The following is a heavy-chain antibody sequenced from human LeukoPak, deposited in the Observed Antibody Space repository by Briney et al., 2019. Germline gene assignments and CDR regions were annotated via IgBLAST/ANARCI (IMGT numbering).Heavy chain of an antibody. CDR3: ARDRRVGATWSVGAFDI. J-gene: IGHJ3*02. CDR1: GFSLTTYE. V-gene: IGHV3-48*03. D-gene: IGHD1-26*01. CDR2: VSSSGDSI. Sequence: EGSLRLSCAASGFSLTTYEMNWVRQAPGEGLEWVSYVSSSGDSIYYADSVKGGFTISRDNAKNSLSLQMNSLRAEDTAIYYCARDRRVGATWSVGAFDIWGQGTTVTVSS.